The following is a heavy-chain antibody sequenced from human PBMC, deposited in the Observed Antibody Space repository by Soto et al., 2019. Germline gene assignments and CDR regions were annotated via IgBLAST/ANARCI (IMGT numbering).Heavy chain of an antibody. CDR3: ASGKYIVVVPAASFDY. Sequence: QVQLVQSGAEVKKPGSSVKVSCKASGGTFSSYAISWVRQAPGQGLEWMGGIIPIFGTANYAQKFQGRVTITADESTSTAYMELSSLRSEDTAVYYCASGKYIVVVPAASFDYWGQGTLVTVSS. D-gene: IGHD2-2*01. CDR2: IIPIFGTA. V-gene: IGHV1-69*01. J-gene: IGHJ4*02. CDR1: GGTFSSYA.